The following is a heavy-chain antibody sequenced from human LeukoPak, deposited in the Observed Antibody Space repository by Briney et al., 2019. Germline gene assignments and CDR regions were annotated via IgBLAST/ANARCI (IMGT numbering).Heavy chain of an antibody. V-gene: IGHV3-30*01. J-gene: IGHJ4*02. D-gene: IGHD2-2*01. CDR2: ISYDGTDK. Sequence: PGGSLRLSCAASGFTFSNYAVHWVRQAPGKGLEWVAVISYDGTDKHYADSVKGRFTISRDTSNNTLYLQMNSLRAEDTAVYYCARAGYCTTTTCYYRGIDFWGQGTLVTVSS. CDR3: ARAGYCTTTTCYYRGIDF. CDR1: GFTFSNYA.